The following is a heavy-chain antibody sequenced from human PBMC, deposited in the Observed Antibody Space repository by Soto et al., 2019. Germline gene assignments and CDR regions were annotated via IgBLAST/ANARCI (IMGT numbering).Heavy chain of an antibody. CDR1: GFTFTNYA. Sequence: GGSLRLSCAASGFTFTNYAVHWVRQGPGKGLEWVAVISYDGNTKFYTDSLKGRFSISRDNSKNTLYLQMNSLRAEDTAVYYCAKDPRYCSGGTCFPEGEHWLDSWGQGTLVTVSS. CDR3: AKDPRYCSGGTCFPEGEHWLDS. V-gene: IGHV3-30-3*01. CDR2: ISYDGNTK. D-gene: IGHD2-15*01. J-gene: IGHJ5*01.